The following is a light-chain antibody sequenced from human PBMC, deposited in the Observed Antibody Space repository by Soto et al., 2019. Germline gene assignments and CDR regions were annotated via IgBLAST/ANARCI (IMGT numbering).Light chain of an antibody. V-gene: IGLV2-14*02. CDR3: AAWDDSLNGLV. CDR1: SGFVGSFSL. CDR2: EGH. Sequence: QSALAQPASVSGSPGQSITISCTGTSGFVGSFSLVSWYQQHPGKAPKVMISEGHRRPSGVPDRFSGSKSGTSASLAISGLQSEDEADYYCAAWDDSLNGLVFGGGTKLTVL. J-gene: IGLJ2*01.